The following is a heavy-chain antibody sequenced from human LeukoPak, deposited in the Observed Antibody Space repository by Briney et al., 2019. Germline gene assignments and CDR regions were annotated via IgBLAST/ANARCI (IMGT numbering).Heavy chain of an antibody. V-gene: IGHV5-51*01. Sequence: GESLKISCKGSGYSFTSYWIAWVRQMPGKGLEWMGIYSPSFQGQVTMSADKSISTAYLEWRSLKASDTAMYYCARGYYYGSGSSSYYYYMDVWGKGTTVTVSS. D-gene: IGHD3-10*01. CDR3: ARGYYYGSGSSSYYYYMDV. CDR1: GYSFTSYW. J-gene: IGHJ6*03.